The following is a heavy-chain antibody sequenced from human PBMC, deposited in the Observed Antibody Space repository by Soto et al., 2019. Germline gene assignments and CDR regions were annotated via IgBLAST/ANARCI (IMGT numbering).Heavy chain of an antibody. CDR2: INSDGSST. J-gene: IGHJ4*02. V-gene: IGHV3-74*01. Sequence: EVQLVESGGGLVQPGGSLRLSCAASGFTFSSYWMHWVRQAPGKGLVWVSRINSDGSSTSYAESVKGRFTISRDNAKNTLYLQMNRLRAEDTAVYYCAPFLDYGDWQADYWGQGTLVTVSS. CDR1: GFTFSSYW. D-gene: IGHD4-17*01. CDR3: APFLDYGDWQADY.